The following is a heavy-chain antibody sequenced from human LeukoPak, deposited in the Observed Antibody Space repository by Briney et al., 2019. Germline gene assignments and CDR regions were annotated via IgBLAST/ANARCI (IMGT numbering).Heavy chain of an antibody. CDR1: GGTFSSYA. CDR3: ARDRDSSGSSMYDY. CDR2: IIPIFGTA. Sequence: GASVKVSCKASGGTFSSYAISWVRQAPGQGLEWMGGIIPIFGTANYAQKFQGRVTITADESTSTAYMELSSLRSEDTAVYYCARDRDSSGSSMYDYWGQGIPVTVSS. V-gene: IGHV1-69*13. D-gene: IGHD3-22*01. J-gene: IGHJ4*02.